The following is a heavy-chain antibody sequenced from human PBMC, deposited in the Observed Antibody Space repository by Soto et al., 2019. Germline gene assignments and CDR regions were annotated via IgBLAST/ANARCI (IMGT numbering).Heavy chain of an antibody. CDR2: ISGSGGSE. D-gene: IGHD5-18*01. CDR1: GFTFTSYA. J-gene: IGHJ6*02. V-gene: IGHV3-23*01. CDR3: AKGDTTMITDYYAMDV. Sequence: GGSLRLSCAVSGFTFTSYAMTWVRQAPGKGLEWVSAISGSGGSEFYADSVKGRFTISRDNSKNTLYLQMKSLRAEDTALCYCAKGDTTMITDYYAMDVWGQGTTVTAP.